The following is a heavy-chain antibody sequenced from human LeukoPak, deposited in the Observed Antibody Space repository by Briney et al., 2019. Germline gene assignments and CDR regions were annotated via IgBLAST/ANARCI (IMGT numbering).Heavy chain of an antibody. D-gene: IGHD3-10*01. CDR3: ATDRPGRYFASGSYGY. J-gene: IGHJ4*02. Sequence: SETLSLTCAVSGASIGNDNWWTWVRQSPGKGLEWMGEIDRRGTTNYNPSLKSRVTTSIDKAKNEFSLKLTSVTAADTAIYYCATDRPGRYFASGSYGYWGQGTLVTVSS. CDR1: GASIGNDNW. V-gene: IGHV4-4*02. CDR2: IDRRGTT.